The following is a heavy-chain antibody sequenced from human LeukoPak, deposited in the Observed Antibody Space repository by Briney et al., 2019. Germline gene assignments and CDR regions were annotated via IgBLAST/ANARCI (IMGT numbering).Heavy chain of an antibody. D-gene: IGHD1-20*01. CDR2: IYPNSGGT. V-gene: IGHV1-2*02. CDR1: GYTFTGYY. CDR3: ARVTGTTSLFDY. Sequence: ASVKVSCRASGYTFTGYYMHWVRQAPGQGLEWMGWIYPNSGGTNYAQKFQGRVTMTRDTSISTAYMELSRLRSDDTAVYYCARVTGTTSLFDYWGQGTLVTVSS. J-gene: IGHJ4*02.